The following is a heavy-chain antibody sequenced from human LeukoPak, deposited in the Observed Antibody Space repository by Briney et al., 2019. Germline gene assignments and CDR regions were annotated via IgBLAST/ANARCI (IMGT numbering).Heavy chain of an antibody. Sequence: GGSLRLSCAAPRFIFGNYAIHWVRQAPGKGLEWVSLISGDGGSTFYADSVKGRFTISRDNSKNSLSLQMSSLRSEDTALYYCARESETSGWYDYWGQGTLVTVSS. V-gene: IGHV3-43*02. CDR2: ISGDGGST. CDR1: RFIFGNYA. CDR3: ARESETSGWYDY. J-gene: IGHJ4*02. D-gene: IGHD6-19*01.